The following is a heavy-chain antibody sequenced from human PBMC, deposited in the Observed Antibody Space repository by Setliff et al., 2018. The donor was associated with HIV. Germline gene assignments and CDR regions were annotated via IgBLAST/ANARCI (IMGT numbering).Heavy chain of an antibody. J-gene: IGHJ4*02. CDR2: IKQDGSEK. Sequence: GGSLRLSCAASGFTFSSYAMHWVRQAPGKGLEWVANIKQDGSEKYYVDSVKGRFTVSRDNAKNLLYLQMDSLKAEDTTLYYCARDRWADSNYYFDSWGQGTLVTVSS. D-gene: IGHD4-4*01. CDR3: ARDRWADSNYYFDS. V-gene: IGHV3-7*01. CDR1: GFTFSSYA.